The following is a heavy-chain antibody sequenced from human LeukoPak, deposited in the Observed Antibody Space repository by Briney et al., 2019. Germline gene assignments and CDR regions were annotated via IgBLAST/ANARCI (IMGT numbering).Heavy chain of an antibody. CDR3: ARGKDDRGGPFDY. Sequence: SETLSLTCTVSGDSVSSGNYYLSWIRQPPGKGLDWITYMSPSGTTKYNPSLKSRVTTSVDTSRTQFSLRLSSVTAADTAVYYGARGKDDRGGPFDYWGKGILVTV. D-gene: IGHD3-22*01. J-gene: IGHJ4*02. V-gene: IGHV4-61*01. CDR2: MSPSGTT. CDR1: GDSVSSGNYY.